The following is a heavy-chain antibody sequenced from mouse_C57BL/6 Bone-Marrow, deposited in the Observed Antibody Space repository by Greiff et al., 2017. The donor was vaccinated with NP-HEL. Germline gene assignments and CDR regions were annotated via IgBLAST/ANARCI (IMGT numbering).Heavy chain of an antibody. V-gene: IGHV1-26*01. CDR1: GYTFTDYY. Sequence: EVQLQQSGPELVKPGASVKISCKASGYTFTDYYMNWVHQSHGKSLEWIGAINPNNGGTSYPHKFKGQATLTVDKSSSTAYMEMRSLTSEDSAVYYCARFSYDGNLENWGQGTTLTVSS. CDR2: INPNNGGT. J-gene: IGHJ2*01. D-gene: IGHD2-1*01. CDR3: ARFSYDGNLEN.